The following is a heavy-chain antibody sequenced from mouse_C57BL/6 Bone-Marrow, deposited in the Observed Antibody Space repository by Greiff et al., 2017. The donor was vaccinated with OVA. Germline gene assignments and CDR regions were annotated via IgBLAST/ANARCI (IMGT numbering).Heavy chain of an antibody. CDR1: GYTFTSYW. V-gene: IGHV1-55*01. D-gene: IGHD2-12*01. CDR3: ARGGYSYRYFDD. J-gene: IGHJ1*03. CDR2: IYPGSGST. Sequence: VQLQESGAELVKPGASVKMSCKASGYTFTSYWITWVKQRPGQGLEWIGDIYPGSGSTNYNEKFKSKATLTVDKSSSTAYMQRSSLTSEDSAVYYCARGGYSYRYFDDWGKGTTVTVSS.